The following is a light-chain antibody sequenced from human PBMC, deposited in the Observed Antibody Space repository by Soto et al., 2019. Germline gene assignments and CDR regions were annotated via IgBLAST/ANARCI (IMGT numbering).Light chain of an antibody. J-gene: IGKJ1*01. V-gene: IGKV3-20*01. CDR1: QSVSSSY. Sequence: EIVLTHSQGTLSLSPGERASLSCRASQSVSSSYLAWYQQKPGQAPRLLIYGASSRATGIPDRFSGSGSGTDFTLTISRLEPEDFAVYYCQQYGSSPWTFGQGTKVDIK. CDR2: GAS. CDR3: QQYGSSPWT.